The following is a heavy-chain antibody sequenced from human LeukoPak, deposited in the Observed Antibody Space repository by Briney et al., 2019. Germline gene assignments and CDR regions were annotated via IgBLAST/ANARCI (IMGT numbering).Heavy chain of an antibody. CDR2: ISSSSSYI. V-gene: IGHV3-21*01. D-gene: IGHD1-26*01. Sequence: GGSLRLSCAASGFTFSSYSMNWVRQAPGKGLEWVSSISSSSSYIYYADSVKGRFTISRDNAKNSLYLQMNSLRAEDTAVYYCARDSSGSYSSFDYWGQGTLVPVSS. CDR3: ARDSSGSYSSFDY. CDR1: GFTFSSYS. J-gene: IGHJ4*02.